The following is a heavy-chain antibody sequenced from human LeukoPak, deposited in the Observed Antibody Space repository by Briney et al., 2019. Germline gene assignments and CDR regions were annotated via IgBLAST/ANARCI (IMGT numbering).Heavy chain of an antibody. Sequence: SQTLSLTCTVSGGSINSGDYYWSWIRQPPGKGLEWIGYIYYSGNTYYNPSLESRVTISLDTSKNQFSLKLSSVAAADTAVYYCARGGGLGLDYWGQGTLVTVSS. D-gene: IGHD3/OR15-3a*01. CDR3: ARGGGLGLDY. J-gene: IGHJ4*02. CDR1: GGSINSGDYY. CDR2: IYYSGNT. V-gene: IGHV4-30-4*01.